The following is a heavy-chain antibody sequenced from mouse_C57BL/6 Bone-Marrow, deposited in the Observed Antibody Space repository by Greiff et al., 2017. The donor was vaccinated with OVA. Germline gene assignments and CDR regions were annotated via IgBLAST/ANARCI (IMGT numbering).Heavy chain of an antibody. D-gene: IGHD2-4*01. J-gene: IGHJ2*01. CDR1: GYAFSSSW. CDR2: IYPGDGDT. V-gene: IGHV1-82*01. Sequence: VMLVESGPELVKPGASVKISCKASGYAFSSSWMNWVKQRPGKGLEWIGRIYPGDGDTNYNGKFKGKATLTADKSSSTAYMQLSSLTSEDSAVYFCARGDYYDYPFDYWGQGTTLTVSS. CDR3: ARGDYYDYPFDY.